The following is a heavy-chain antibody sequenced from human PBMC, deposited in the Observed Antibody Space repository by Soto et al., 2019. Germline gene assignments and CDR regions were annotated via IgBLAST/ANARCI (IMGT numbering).Heavy chain of an antibody. CDR2: ISAYNGNT. D-gene: IGHD4-17*01. V-gene: IGHV1-18*04. Sequence: GASVKVSCKASGYTFTSYGISWVRQAPGQGLEWMGWISAYNGNTNYAQKLQGRVTMTTDTSTSTAYMELRSLRPDDTAVYYCARAIDYGDYGAWFDPWGQGTLVTVSS. CDR1: GYTFTSYG. CDR3: ARAIDYGDYGAWFDP. J-gene: IGHJ5*02.